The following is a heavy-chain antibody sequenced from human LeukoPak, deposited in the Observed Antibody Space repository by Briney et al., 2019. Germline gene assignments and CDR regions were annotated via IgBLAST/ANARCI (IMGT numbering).Heavy chain of an antibody. CDR1: GFTFSSYE. CDR3: ARRPRGSDY. CDR2: ISSSGSTI. D-gene: IGHD1-26*01. J-gene: IGHJ4*02. V-gene: IGHV3-48*03. Sequence: GGSLRLSCAASGFTFSSYEMNWVRQAPGKGLEWVSYISSSGSTIYYADSVKGRFTISRDNAKNSLYLQMNSLRAEETAVYYCARRPRGSDYWGQGTLVTVSS.